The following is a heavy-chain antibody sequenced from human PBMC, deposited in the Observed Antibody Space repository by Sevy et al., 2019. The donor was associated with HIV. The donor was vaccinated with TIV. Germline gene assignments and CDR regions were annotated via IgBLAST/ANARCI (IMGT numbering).Heavy chain of an antibody. CDR1: GFIFGDYT. D-gene: IGHD1-26*01. CDR3: TRVEGAADWGMDV. CDR2: IRGKRNGETK. V-gene: IGHV3-49*04. J-gene: IGHJ6*02. Sequence: GGSLRLSCSPSGFIFGDYTVSWVRQAPGKGLEWIAFIRGKRNGETKEYAASVRGRFTISRDESKSIAYLQMNSLKTEDTAVYYCTRVEGAADWGMDVWGQGTTVTVSS.